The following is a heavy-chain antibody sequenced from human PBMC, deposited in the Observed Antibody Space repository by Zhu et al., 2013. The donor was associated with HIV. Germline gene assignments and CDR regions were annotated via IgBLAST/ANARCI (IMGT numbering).Heavy chain of an antibody. CDR1: GFTFSNYG. Sequence: EVQLLESGGGLVQPGGSLRLSCAASGFTFSNYGMSWVRQAPGKGLELVSAISGSGGYTHYADSVKGRFTISRDNSKNTLYLQMNSLRAEDTALYYCAKGLVYCGGDCSSGYWGQGTLVTVSS. CDR2: ISGSGGYT. CDR3: AKGLVYCGGDCSSGY. V-gene: IGHV3-23*01. J-gene: IGHJ4*02. D-gene: IGHD2-21*01.